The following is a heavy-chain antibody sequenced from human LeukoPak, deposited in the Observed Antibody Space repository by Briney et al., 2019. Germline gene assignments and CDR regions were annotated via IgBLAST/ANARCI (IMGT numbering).Heavy chain of an antibody. CDR2: FDPEDGET. CDR3: ATPVRSIVVVPAAPQNYYYYGMDV. V-gene: IGHV1-24*01. CDR1: GYTLTELS. J-gene: IGHJ6*02. D-gene: IGHD2-2*01. Sequence: PSVKVSCTVSGYTLTELSMHWVRQSPGNGLEWMGGFDPEDGETIYAQKFQGRVTMTEDTSSETGYMELSSLKSEDTALYYCATPVRSIVVVPAAPQNYYYYGMDVWGQGTTVTVSS.